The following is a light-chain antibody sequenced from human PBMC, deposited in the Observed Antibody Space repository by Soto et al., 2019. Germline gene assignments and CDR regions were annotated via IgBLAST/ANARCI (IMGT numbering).Light chain of an antibody. CDR1: QSISDS. CDR2: AAS. J-gene: IGKJ1*01. V-gene: IGKV1-39*01. CDR3: QQSYSTTWT. Sequence: PSSLSASVGDRVTITCRASQSISDSLNWYQQKPGKAPKLLIYAASSLQSGVPSRFSGSGSETDFTLTISSLQPEDFATYSCQQSYSTTWTFGQGTKVDIK.